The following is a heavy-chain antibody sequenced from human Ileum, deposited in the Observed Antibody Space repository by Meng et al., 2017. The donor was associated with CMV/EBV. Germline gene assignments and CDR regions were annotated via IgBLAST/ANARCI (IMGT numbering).Heavy chain of an antibody. J-gene: IGHJ4*02. D-gene: IGHD2-15*01. CDR3: ARQRGYCSGGSCYHFDY. Sequence: QVLLQGSGPGLVKPSQTLSLTCTVSGGSISSGDYYWSWIRQPPGKGLEWIGYIYYSGSTYYNPSLKSRVTISVDTSKNQFSLKLSSVTAADTAVYYCARQRGYCSGGSCYHFDYWGQGTLVTVSS. V-gene: IGHV4-30-4*08. CDR1: GGSISSGDYY. CDR2: IYYSGST.